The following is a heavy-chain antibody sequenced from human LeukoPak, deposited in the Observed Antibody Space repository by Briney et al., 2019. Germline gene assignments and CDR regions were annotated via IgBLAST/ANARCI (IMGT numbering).Heavy chain of an antibody. Sequence: GGSLRLSCAASGFTFSSYAISWVRQAPGQGLEWMGGIIPIFGTANYAQKFQGRVTITTDESTSTAYMELSSLRSEDTAVYYCARWEYSSSWPHFDYWGQGTLVTVSS. CDR1: GFTFSSYA. CDR3: ARWEYSSSWPHFDY. V-gene: IGHV1-69*05. J-gene: IGHJ4*02. D-gene: IGHD6-13*01. CDR2: IIPIFGTA.